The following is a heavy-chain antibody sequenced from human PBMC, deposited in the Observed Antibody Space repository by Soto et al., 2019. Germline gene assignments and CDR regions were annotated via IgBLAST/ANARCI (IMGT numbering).Heavy chain of an antibody. Sequence: QVQLVQSGAEVKKPGSSVKVSCKASGGTFSSYAISWVRQAPGQGLEWMGGIIPIFGTANYAQKFQGRVTIPADESTSTAYMELSSLRSEDTAVYYCARDRVGSYGYHYYYGMDVWGQGTTVTVSS. CDR3: ARDRVGSYGYHYYYGMDV. D-gene: IGHD5-18*01. V-gene: IGHV1-69*01. CDR1: GGTFSSYA. CDR2: IIPIFGTA. J-gene: IGHJ6*02.